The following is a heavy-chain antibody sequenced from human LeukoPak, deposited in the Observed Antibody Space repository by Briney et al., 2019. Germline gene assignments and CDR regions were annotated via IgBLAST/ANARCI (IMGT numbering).Heavy chain of an antibody. Sequence: GGSLRLSCAASGFTFSSYAMHWVRQAPGKGLEWGAVISYDGSNKYYADSVRGRFTISRDNSKNTLYLQMNSLRAEDTAVYYCARGLGYCSSTSCYYSYFDYWGQGTLVTVSS. CDR3: ARGLGYCSSTSCYYSYFDY. CDR1: GFTFSSYA. J-gene: IGHJ4*02. V-gene: IGHV3-30-3*01. D-gene: IGHD2-2*01. CDR2: ISYDGSNK.